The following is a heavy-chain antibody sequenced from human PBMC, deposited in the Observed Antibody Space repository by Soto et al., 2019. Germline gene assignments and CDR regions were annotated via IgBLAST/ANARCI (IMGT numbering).Heavy chain of an antibody. J-gene: IGHJ4*02. D-gene: IGHD1-1*01. Sequence: SETLSLTCAVSGGSTSTSNWWSWVRQPPGKGLEWIGEVYHSGSTNYNPSFKSRVAMSVDKSKNQFSLKLNSVTAADTALYYCARTSTSGTSFDYWGQGSLVTVS. CDR1: GGSTSTSNW. V-gene: IGHV4-4*02. CDR3: ARTSTSGTSFDY. CDR2: VYHSGST.